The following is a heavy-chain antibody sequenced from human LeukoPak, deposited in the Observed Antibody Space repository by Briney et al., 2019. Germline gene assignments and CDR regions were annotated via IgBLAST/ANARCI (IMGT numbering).Heavy chain of an antibody. CDR3: ARISTGGCSRTSCYTVFGYYGMDV. D-gene: IGHD2-2*02. CDR1: GFTFSSYE. V-gene: IGHV3-48*03. Sequence: GGSLRLSCAASGFTFSSYEVNWVRQAPGKGLEWVSYISSSGSTIYYADSVKGRFTISRDNAKNSLYLQMNSLRAEDTAVYYCARISTGGCSRTSCYTVFGYYGMDVWGQGTTVTVSS. J-gene: IGHJ6*02. CDR2: ISSSGSTI.